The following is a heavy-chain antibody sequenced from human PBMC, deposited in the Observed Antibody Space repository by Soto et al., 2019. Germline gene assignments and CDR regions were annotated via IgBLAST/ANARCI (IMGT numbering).Heavy chain of an antibody. V-gene: IGHV3-30-3*01. CDR1: GFSFNSYA. CDR3: ARDSGDTSGYYFQPDYFDN. J-gene: IGHJ4*02. Sequence: GSLRLSCAASGFSFNSYAMHWVRQAPGKGLEWVAVISSDGSSKYYADSVKGRFIISRDNSKNTLYLQMSSLRTEDTAVHYCARDSGDTSGYYFQPDYFDNWGRGTLVTVSS. CDR2: ISSDGSSK. D-gene: IGHD3-22*01.